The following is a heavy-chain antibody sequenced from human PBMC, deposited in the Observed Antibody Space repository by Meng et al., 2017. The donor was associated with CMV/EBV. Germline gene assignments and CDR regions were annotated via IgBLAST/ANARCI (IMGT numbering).Heavy chain of an antibody. CDR2: IIPIFGTA. D-gene: IGHD1-7*01. Sequence: SVTVSCKASGGTFSSYAISWLRQAPGQGLEWIGGIIPIFGTANYAQKFQGRVTITTDESTSTAYMELSSLRSEDTAVYYCASILGSFGGGGNYADYYYGMDVWGQGTTVTVSS. J-gene: IGHJ6*02. CDR1: GGTFSSYA. V-gene: IGHV1-69*05. CDR3: ASILGSFGGGGNYADYYYGMDV.